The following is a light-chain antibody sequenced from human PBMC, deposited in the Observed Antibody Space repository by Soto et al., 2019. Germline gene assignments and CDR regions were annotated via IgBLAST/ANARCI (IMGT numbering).Light chain of an antibody. J-gene: IGLJ1*01. V-gene: IGLV2-23*01. CDR3: CSYAGSSAHYV. CDR1: SSDIGSYNL. CDR2: EGT. Sequence: QSVLTQPASVSGSPGQSITISCTGTSSDIGSYNLVSWYQQHPGGAPKLMIYEGTKRPSGLSNRFSGSKSGNTASLTISGLQAEDEADYYCCSYAGSSAHYVFGTGTKLTVL.